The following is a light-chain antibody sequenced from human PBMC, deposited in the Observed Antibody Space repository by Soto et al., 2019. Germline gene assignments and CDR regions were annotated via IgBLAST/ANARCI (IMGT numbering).Light chain of an antibody. CDR3: CPYARRYTSVV. Sequence: QSVLTQPRSVSGSPGQSVTISCTGTSSDVGGYNYVSWYQQHPGKAPKLMIYDVSKRPSGVPDRFSGSKSGNTASLTISGLQAEDEADYYCCPYARRYTSVVFGGGIHLTVL. CDR2: DVS. V-gene: IGLV2-11*01. CDR1: SSDVGGYNY. J-gene: IGLJ2*01.